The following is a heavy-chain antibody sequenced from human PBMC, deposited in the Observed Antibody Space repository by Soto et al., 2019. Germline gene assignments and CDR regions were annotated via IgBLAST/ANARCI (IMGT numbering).Heavy chain of an antibody. D-gene: IGHD2-8*01. CDR3: ARDDVGYCSNGVCYTKPLDY. Sequence: QVPLVQSGAEVKKPGASVKVSCKASGYTFTSYGISWVRQAPGQGLEWMGWISTYIGNTHYAQKFQGRVTMTTDTSTTTADLELRSLRSDDTAVYYCARDDVGYCSNGVCYTKPLDYWGQGALVTVSS. CDR2: ISTYIGNT. J-gene: IGHJ4*02. CDR1: GYTFTSYG. V-gene: IGHV1-18*01.